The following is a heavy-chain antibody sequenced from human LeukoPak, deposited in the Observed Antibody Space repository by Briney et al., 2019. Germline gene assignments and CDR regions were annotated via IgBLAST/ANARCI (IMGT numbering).Heavy chain of an antibody. CDR1: GGSFSGYY. V-gene: IGHV4-34*01. CDR2: INHSGST. CDR3: ARVGGYELYSMDV. J-gene: IGHJ6*02. Sequence: SETLSLTCAVYGGSFSGYYWSWIRQPPGKGLEWIGEINHSGSTNYNPSLKSRVTISVDTSKNQFSLKLSSVTAADTAVYYCARVGGYELYSMDVWGQGTTVTVSS. D-gene: IGHD5-12*01.